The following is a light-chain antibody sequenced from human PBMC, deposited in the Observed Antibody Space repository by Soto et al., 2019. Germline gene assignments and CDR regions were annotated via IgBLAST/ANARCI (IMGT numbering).Light chain of an antibody. CDR3: SSYTSIRTLYV. CDR1: NSDVGGYNY. J-gene: IGLJ1*01. Sequence: QSVLTQPASVSGSPGQSITISCTGTNSDVGGYNYVSWYQQHPGKAPELTIYEVSHRPSGVSNRFSGSKSDNTASLTISGLHAEDEADSYCSSYTSIRTLYVFGTGTKVTVL. V-gene: IGLV2-14*01. CDR2: EVS.